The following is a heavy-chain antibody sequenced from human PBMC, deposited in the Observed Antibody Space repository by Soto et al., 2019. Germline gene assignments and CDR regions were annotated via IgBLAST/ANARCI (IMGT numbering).Heavy chain of an antibody. V-gene: IGHV1-69*01. Sequence: QVQLVQSGAEVKKPGSSVKVSCKASGGTFSSYAIIWVRQAPGQGLEWMGGIIPISGTANYAQKFQGRVTITADESTSTAYMELSSLRSEDTAVYYCARSQGSSTSLEIYYYYYYGMDVWGQWTTVTVSS. CDR3: ARSQGSSTSLEIYYYYYYGMDV. CDR1: GGTFSSYA. D-gene: IGHD2-2*01. CDR2: IIPISGTA. J-gene: IGHJ6*02.